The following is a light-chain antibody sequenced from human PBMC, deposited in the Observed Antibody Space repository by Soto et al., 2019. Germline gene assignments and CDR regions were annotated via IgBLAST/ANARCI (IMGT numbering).Light chain of an antibody. CDR1: SSDVGAYKY. CDR2: EVS. Sequence: QSVLTQPASVSGSPGQSITISCTGTSSDVGAYKYVSWYQQHPGKAPKVMIYEVSNRPSGVSNRFSGSKSGNKASLTISGLQAEDEADYFCSSYSRSSTLFVFGTGTKVTVL. J-gene: IGLJ1*01. CDR3: SSYSRSSTLFV. V-gene: IGLV2-14*01.